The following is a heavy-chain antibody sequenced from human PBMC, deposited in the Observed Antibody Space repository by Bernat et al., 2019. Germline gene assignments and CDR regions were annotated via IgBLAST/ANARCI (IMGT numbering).Heavy chain of an antibody. J-gene: IGHJ6*02. CDR1: GFTFSNAW. Sequence: EVQLVESGGGLVKPGGSLRLSCAASGFTFSNAWMSWVRQAPGKGLEWVGRIKSKTDGGRTDYAAPVKGRFTISRDDSKNTLYLQMNSLKTEDTAVYYGTTDPYCSGGSCYYYYYGMDVWGQGTTVTVSS. D-gene: IGHD2-15*01. V-gene: IGHV3-15*01. CDR2: IKSKTDGGRT. CDR3: TTDPYCSGGSCYYYYYGMDV.